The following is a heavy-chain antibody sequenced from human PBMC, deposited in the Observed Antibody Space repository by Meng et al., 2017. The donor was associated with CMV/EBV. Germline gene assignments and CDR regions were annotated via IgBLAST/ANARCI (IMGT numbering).Heavy chain of an antibody. D-gene: IGHD1-7*01. CDR2: ISSTGSDI. J-gene: IGHJ6*02. V-gene: IGHV3-21*01. CDR3: ALGGGGTNIYYYGMDV. CDR1: GFTFSRYT. Sequence: GESLKISCAASGFTFSRYTINWVRQAPGKGLEWVSSISSTGSDIYYADSVKGRFTISRDNAKNSLYLQMSSLRAEDTAVYYCALGGGGTNIYYYGMDVWGQGTTVTVSS.